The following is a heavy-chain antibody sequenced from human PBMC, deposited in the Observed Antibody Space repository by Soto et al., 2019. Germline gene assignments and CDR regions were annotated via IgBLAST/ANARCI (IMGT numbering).Heavy chain of an antibody. CDR3: AKVGFSGTYSSDY. Sequence: QVQLVESGGGVVQPGGSLRLSCAASGFTFSCCGMHWDRQAPGKGLEWVAVISHDGSNGYYADSVTGRFTISRDNSKNTLYLQMNSLRVEDTAVYYCAKVGFSGTYSSDYWGQGTLVTVSS. V-gene: IGHV3-30*18. D-gene: IGHD1-26*01. CDR1: GFTFSCCG. J-gene: IGHJ4*02. CDR2: ISHDGSNG.